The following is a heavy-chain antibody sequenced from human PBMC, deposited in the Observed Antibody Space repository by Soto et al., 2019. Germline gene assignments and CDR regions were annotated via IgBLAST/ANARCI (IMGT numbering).Heavy chain of an antibody. CDR3: ASDSLNDYVRGSYRPPDAFDI. CDR2: IFYSGST. J-gene: IGHJ3*02. CDR1: GGSISSGGYY. Sequence: QVQLQESGPGLVKPSQTLSLTCTVSGGSISSGGYYWSWIRQHPGKGLAWIGYIFYSGSTYYNPYHNNLGNTPKDTTKNHFSRKPGAVTAADTAVYYCASDSLNDYVRGSYRPPDAFDIWGQGTMVTFSS. V-gene: IGHV4-31*01. D-gene: IGHD3-16*02.